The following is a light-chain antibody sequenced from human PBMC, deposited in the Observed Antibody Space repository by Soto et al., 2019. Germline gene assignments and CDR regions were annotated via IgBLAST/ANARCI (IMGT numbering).Light chain of an antibody. CDR3: QQTYRIPYT. CDR2: AAS. CDR1: QSISVY. Sequence: DIQMTQSPSSLSVSIGDRVTITCRSSQSISVYINWYQKKSGTPPKLLMYAASNLQSGVPSRFSGRGSGTDFTLTISSLQPEDFASYYCQQTYRIPYTLGQGTKVEI. V-gene: IGKV1-39*01. J-gene: IGKJ2*01.